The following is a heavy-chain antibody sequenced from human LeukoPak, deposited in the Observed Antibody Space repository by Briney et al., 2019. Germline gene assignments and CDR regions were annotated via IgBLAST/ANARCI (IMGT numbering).Heavy chain of an antibody. D-gene: IGHD1-26*01. CDR3: ARELSGSKDDY. J-gene: IGHJ4*02. V-gene: IGHV4-34*01. Sequence: SETLSLTCAVYGGSFSGYYWSWIRQPPGKGLEWIGEINHSGSTNYNPSLKSRVTISVDTSKNQFSLKLSSVTAADTAVYYCARELSGSKDDYWGQGTLVTVSS. CDR1: GGSFSGYY. CDR2: INHSGST.